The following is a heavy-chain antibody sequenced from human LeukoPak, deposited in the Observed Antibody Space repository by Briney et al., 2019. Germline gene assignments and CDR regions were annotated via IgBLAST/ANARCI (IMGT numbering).Heavy chain of an antibody. J-gene: IGHJ3*02. D-gene: IGHD3-10*01. CDR2: IKQDGSEK. CDR3: ARDWAYYYYGSGMAQDAFDI. CDR1: GFTFSSYW. V-gene: IGHV3-7*01. Sequence: GGSLRLSCAASGFTFSSYWMSWVRQAPGKGLEWVANIKQDGSEKYYVDSVKGRFTISRDNPKNSLYLQMKSLRAEDTAVYYCARDWAYYYYGSGMAQDAFDIWGQGTMVTVSS.